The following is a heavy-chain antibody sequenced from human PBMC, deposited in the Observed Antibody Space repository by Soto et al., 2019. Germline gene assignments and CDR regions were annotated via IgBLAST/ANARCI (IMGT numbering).Heavy chain of an antibody. CDR1: GYTFTSYD. CDR2: MNPNSGNT. Sequence: ASVKVSCKASGYTFTSYDINWVRQATGQGLEWMGWMNPNSGNTGYAQKFQGRVTMTRNTSISTAYMELSSLRSEDTAVYYCARKGRLSIAARTQNWFDPWGQGTLVTVS. CDR3: ARKGRLSIAARTQNWFDP. J-gene: IGHJ5*02. D-gene: IGHD6-6*01. V-gene: IGHV1-8*01.